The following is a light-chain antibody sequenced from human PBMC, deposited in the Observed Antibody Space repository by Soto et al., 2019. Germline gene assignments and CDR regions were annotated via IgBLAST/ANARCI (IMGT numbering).Light chain of an antibody. CDR3: NSYAGSNTYV. J-gene: IGLJ1*01. V-gene: IGLV2-8*01. CDR2: EVT. Sequence: QSALTQPPSASGSPGQSVTISCTGTSSDIGGYNYVSWYQQHPGKAPKLIIYEVTKRPSGVPDRFSGSKSGNTASLTVSGLQADDEADYYCNSYAGSNTYVFGTGPSSPS. CDR1: SSDIGGYNY.